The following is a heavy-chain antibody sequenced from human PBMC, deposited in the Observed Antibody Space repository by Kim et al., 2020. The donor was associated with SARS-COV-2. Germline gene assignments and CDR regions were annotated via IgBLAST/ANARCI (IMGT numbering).Heavy chain of an antibody. CDR3: TTVARDLSYLDY. Sequence: GGSLRLSCAASGFTFSNAWMSWVRHAPGKGLELVGRIKSKTDGGTTDYSAPGKGRFTISRDDSKNTLYLQMNSLKTEDIAVYYCTTVARDLSYLDYWGQGTLGTVSS. J-gene: IGHJ4*02. CDR1: GFTFSNAW. V-gene: IGHV3-15*01. CDR2: IKSKTDGGTT. D-gene: IGHD2-21*02.